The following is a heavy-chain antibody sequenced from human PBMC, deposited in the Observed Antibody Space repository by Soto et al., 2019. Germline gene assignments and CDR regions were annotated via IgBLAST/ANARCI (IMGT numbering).Heavy chain of an antibody. V-gene: IGHV3-66*01. D-gene: IGHD3-10*01. J-gene: IGHJ4*02. CDR1: GFTVSINY. CDR2: IYSGGST. CDR3: ARGNYYGSGSPFAY. Sequence: EVQRVESGGGLVQPGGSLRLSCAASGFTVSINYMSGVRQSPGKELEWVSVIYSGGSTYYAESVKGRFTISRDNSKNTLYLQMNSLRAEDTAVYYCARGNYYGSGSPFAYWGQGTLVTVST.